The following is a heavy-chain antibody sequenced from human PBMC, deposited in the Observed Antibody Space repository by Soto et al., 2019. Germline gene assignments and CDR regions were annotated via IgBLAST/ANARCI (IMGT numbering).Heavy chain of an antibody. J-gene: IGHJ4*02. CDR3: ARCYGDYDLIDY. CDR1: GGSVSSGSYY. D-gene: IGHD4-17*01. V-gene: IGHV4-61*01. CDR2: IYYSGST. Sequence: KTSETLSLTCTVSGGSVSSGSYYWSWIRQPPGKGLEWIGYIYYSGSTNYNPSLKSRVTISVDTSKNQFSLKLSSVTAADTAVYYCARCYGDYDLIDYWGQGTLVTVSS.